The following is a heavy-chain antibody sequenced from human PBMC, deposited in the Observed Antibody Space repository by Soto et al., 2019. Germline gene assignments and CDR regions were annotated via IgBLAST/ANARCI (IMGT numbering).Heavy chain of an antibody. D-gene: IGHD6-6*01. J-gene: IGHJ4*02. Sequence: EVQLLESGGGLVQPGGSLRLSCAASGFTFSSYAMSWVRQAPGKGLEWVSAVGGSGTSTYYADSVKGRFTISRDNSKNTLYREMNSVRAEDTAVYYCAHHQRTTARQLGYFDYWGQGTLVTVSS. CDR2: VGGSGTST. CDR3: AHHQRTTARQLGYFDY. CDR1: GFTFSSYA. V-gene: IGHV3-23*01.